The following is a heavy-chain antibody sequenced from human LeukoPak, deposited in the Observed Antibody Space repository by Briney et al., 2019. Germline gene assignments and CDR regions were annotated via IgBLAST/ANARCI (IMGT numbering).Heavy chain of an antibody. Sequence: SETLSLTCTVSGGSLSSGDYYWGWLRQPPGKGLEGIGYIYYSGSTYYNPAPKRLVTISVDTPNTQFSQKRSPVPAAHTGPSSRARDSGGTVVTPPDYWGQGTLVTVSS. CDR3: ARDSGGTVVTPPDY. CDR1: GGSLSSGDYY. CDR2: IYYSGST. D-gene: IGHD4-23*01. V-gene: IGHV4-30-4*08. J-gene: IGHJ4*02.